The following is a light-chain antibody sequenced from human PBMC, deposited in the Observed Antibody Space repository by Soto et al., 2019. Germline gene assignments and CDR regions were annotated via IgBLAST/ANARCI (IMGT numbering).Light chain of an antibody. CDR2: DAS. CDR3: QQRGES. Sequence: LTQSPATLSLSPGERATFSCTASQGISTYIAWYQQKPGHPPRLLMFDASRRATGIPPRFSGGGFGTQFTLTINSLEPDDFAVSYCQQRGESFGPGTRLEIK. CDR1: QGISTY. V-gene: IGKV3D-11*01. J-gene: IGKJ5*01.